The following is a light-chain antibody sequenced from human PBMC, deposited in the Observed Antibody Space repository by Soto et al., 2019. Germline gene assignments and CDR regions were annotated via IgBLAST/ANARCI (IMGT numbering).Light chain of an antibody. Sequence: DIQLTQSPSFLSASLGDRVTITCRASQGIGSFLAWYQQKPGIAPRLLIYSASTLQSGVSLRFSGSGSGTEFTLPISSLQSEDFATYYCQQFNSYPPTFGQGTKVEI. CDR2: SAS. CDR1: QGIGSF. CDR3: QQFNSYPPT. J-gene: IGKJ1*01. V-gene: IGKV1-9*01.